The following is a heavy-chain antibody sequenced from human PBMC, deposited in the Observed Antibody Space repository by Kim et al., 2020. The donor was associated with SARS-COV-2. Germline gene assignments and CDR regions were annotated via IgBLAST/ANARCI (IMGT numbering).Heavy chain of an antibody. CDR2: IERDGSAI. CDR1: GFTFSDYY. Sequence: GGSLRLSCAASGFTFSDYYMNWVRQAPGKGLEWVAIIERDGSAIHYMDSVKGRFTISRDNSKKSLYLQMNSLRAEDTALYFCAEGRGWIHDFWGQGTLVTVSS. J-gene: IGHJ4*02. V-gene: IGHV3-7*03. CDR3: AEGRGWIHDF. D-gene: IGHD5-12*01.